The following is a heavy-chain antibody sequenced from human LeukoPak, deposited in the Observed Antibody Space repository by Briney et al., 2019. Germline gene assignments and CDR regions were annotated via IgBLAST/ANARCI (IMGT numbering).Heavy chain of an antibody. CDR3: ARGRGYSYGYFAFDI. CDR1: GFSFDDYT. CDR2: IVWDGTRT. D-gene: IGHD5-18*01. V-gene: IGHV3-43*01. Sequence: GGSLRLSCVASGFSFDDYTMHWVRQTLTKGLEWVSLIVWDGTRTEYRKSMKGRFAISRDNSKNSLFLQMNSLRAEDTALYHCARGRGYSYGYFAFDIWGQGTMVTVSS. J-gene: IGHJ3*02.